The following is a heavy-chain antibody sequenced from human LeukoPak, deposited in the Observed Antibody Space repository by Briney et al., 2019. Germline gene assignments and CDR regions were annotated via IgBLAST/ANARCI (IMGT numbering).Heavy chain of an antibody. CDR2: ISSSSTTI. J-gene: IGHJ4*02. Sequence: PGGSLRLSCAASGFTFSSYSMNWVRQAPGKGLEWISDISSSSTTIHYADSVKGRFTISRDNAKNSLYLQMNNLRAEDTAVYYCARDPREWGLPYFDCWGQGTLVTVSS. D-gene: IGHD1-26*01. V-gene: IGHV3-48*01. CDR1: GFTFSSYS. CDR3: ARDPREWGLPYFDC.